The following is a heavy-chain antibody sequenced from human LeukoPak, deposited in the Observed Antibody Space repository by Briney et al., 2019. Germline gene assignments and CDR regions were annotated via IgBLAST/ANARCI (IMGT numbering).Heavy chain of an antibody. CDR1: GFTFSSYA. V-gene: IGHV3-23*01. CDR3: AKELTEGNAFDI. J-gene: IGHJ3*02. D-gene: IGHD1-14*01. Sequence: HPGGSLRLSCAASGFTFSSYAMSWVRQAPGKGLEWVSAISGSGGSTYHADSVKGRFTISRDNSKNTLYLQMNSLRAEDTAVYYCAKELTEGNAFDIWGQGTMVTVSS. CDR2: ISGSGGST.